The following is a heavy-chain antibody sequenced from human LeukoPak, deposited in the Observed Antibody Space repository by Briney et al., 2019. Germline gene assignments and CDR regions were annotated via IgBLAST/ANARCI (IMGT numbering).Heavy chain of an antibody. CDR3: ARDRENWYSDL. V-gene: IGHV4-59*01. CDR1: GGSISSYY. J-gene: IGHJ2*01. Sequence: SETLSLTCTVSGGSISSYYWSWIQQPPGKGLEWIGYISYSGTTNYNPPLKSRVTISVDTSKNQFSLKLSSVTAADTAVYYCARDRENWYSDLWGRGTLVTVSS. CDR2: ISYSGTT. D-gene: IGHD3-10*01.